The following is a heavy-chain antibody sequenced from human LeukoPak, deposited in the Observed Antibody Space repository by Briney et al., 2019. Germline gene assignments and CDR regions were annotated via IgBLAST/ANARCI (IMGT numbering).Heavy chain of an antibody. CDR1: GGTFSSYA. CDR2: IIPIFGTA. CDR3: ARGRSSSWFAGNYYFDY. D-gene: IGHD6-6*01. Sequence: VASVKVSCKAPGGTFSSYAISWVRQAPGQGLEWMGGIIPIFGTASYAQKFQGRVTITTDESTSTAYMELSSLRSEDTAVYYCARGRSSSWFAGNYYFDYWGQGTLVTVSS. J-gene: IGHJ4*02. V-gene: IGHV1-69*05.